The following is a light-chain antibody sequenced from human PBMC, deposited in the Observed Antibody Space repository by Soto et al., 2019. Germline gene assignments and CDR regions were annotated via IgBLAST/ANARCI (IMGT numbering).Light chain of an antibody. CDR1: QSVGTN. V-gene: IGKV3D-15*01. J-gene: IGKJ1*01. CDR2: EAS. Sequence: EVVMTQSPATLPVSLGGRVTLSCRASQSVGTNLAWFQQKPGQPPRLLIYEASNRDIGVPTRFSGSGSGTEFTPPIPRLQSGDFAVYYCQQYNHWPPWTFGQGTKVEIK. CDR3: QQYNHWPPWT.